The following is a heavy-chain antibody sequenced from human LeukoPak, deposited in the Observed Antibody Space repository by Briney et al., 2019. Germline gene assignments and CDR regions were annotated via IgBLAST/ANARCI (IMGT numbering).Heavy chain of an antibody. D-gene: IGHD6-13*01. CDR3: ARDPSSSWYEGSWFDP. CDR1: GYTFTSYG. J-gene: IGHJ5*02. CDR2: ISAYNGNT. Sequence: ASVTVSCKASGYTFTSYGISWVRQAPGQGLEWMGWISAYNGNTNYAQKLQGRVTMTTDTSTSTAYMELRSLRSDDTAVYYCARDPSSSWYEGSWFDPWGQGTLVTVSS. V-gene: IGHV1-18*01.